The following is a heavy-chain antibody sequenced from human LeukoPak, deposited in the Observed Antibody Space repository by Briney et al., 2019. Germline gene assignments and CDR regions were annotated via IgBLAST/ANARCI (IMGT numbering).Heavy chain of an antibody. Sequence: PSETLSLTCTVSGGSISSYYWSWIRQPPGKGLEWIGYIYYSGSTNYNPSLKSRVTISVDTSKNQFSLKLSSVTAADTAVYYCARYAGEPLNWFDPWGQGTLVTVSS. J-gene: IGHJ5*02. CDR3: ARYAGEPLNWFDP. CDR1: GGSISSYY. D-gene: IGHD1-14*01. CDR2: IYYSGST. V-gene: IGHV4-59*01.